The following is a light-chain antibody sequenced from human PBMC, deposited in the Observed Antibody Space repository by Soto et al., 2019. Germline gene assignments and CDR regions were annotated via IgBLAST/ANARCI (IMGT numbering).Light chain of an antibody. CDR1: QGISNW. J-gene: IGKJ3*01. Sequence: RMTMSLFAVSASEGDRVSITCRASQGISNWLAWYQQKPGRAPKLLIYAASSLQSGVSSRFSGSGSGTDFTLTISSLQPEDFATYYCQQANSFPFTFGPGTKVDIK. CDR3: QQANSFPFT. V-gene: IGKV1D-12*01. CDR2: AAS.